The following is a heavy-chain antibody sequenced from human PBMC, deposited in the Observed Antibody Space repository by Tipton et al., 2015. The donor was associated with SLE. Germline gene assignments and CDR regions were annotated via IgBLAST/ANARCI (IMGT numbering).Heavy chain of an antibody. CDR3: ASGITMMGHDY. CDR1: GGSISSHY. CDR2: IYYSGIT. J-gene: IGHJ4*02. Sequence: TLSLTCTVSGGSISSHYWSWIRQTPGKGLECIGYIYYSGITNYNPSLKSRVTISVDTTKNQFTLKLSSVTAADTAVYYCASGITMMGHDYWGQGTLVTVSS. V-gene: IGHV4-59*08. D-gene: IGHD3-22*01.